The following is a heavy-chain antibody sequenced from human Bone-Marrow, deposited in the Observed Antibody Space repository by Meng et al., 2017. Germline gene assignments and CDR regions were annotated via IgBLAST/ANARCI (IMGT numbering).Heavy chain of an antibody. D-gene: IGHD6-13*01. CDR3: ARVGRPIAAAGITWFDP. CDR1: GGPISSGGYY. CDR2: IYYSGST. Sequence: SETLSLTCTVSGGPISSGGYYWSWIRQHPGKGLEWIGYIYYSGSTYYNPSLKSRVTISVDTSKNQFSLKLSSVTAADTAVYYCARVGRPIAAAGITWFDPWGQGTLVTVSS. J-gene: IGHJ5*02. V-gene: IGHV4-31*03.